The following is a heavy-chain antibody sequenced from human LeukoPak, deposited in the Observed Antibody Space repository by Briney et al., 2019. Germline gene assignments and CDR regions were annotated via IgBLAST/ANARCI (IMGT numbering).Heavy chain of an antibody. CDR2: IYYSGST. V-gene: IGHV4-59*01. CDR3: ARRWLQLGPHAFDI. D-gene: IGHD5-24*01. Sequence: SETLSLTCTVSGGSSSCYYWSWIRQPPGKGLEWIGYIYYSGSTNYNPSLKSRVTISVDTSKNQFSLKLSSVTAADTAVYYCARRWLQLGPHAFDIWGQGTMVTVSS. CDR1: GGSSSCYY. J-gene: IGHJ3*02.